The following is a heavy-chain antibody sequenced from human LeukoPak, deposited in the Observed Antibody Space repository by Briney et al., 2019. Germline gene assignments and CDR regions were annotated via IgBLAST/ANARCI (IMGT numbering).Heavy chain of an antibody. J-gene: IGHJ3*02. CDR3: ARVSILIVPYYAFDI. CDR1: GFPFSNFG. D-gene: IGHD2/OR15-2a*01. Sequence: GGSLRLSCAASGFPFSNFGMNWVRQAPGKGLEWISSIDSSSTYIYYADSVKGRFTISRDNAKNSLYLQMNSLRAEDTAVYYCARVSILIVPYYAFDIWGQGTMVTVSS. V-gene: IGHV3-21*01. CDR2: IDSSSTYI.